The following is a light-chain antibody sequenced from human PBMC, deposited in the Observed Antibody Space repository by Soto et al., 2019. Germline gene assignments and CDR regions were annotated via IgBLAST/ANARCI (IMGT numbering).Light chain of an antibody. CDR1: SSNIGAGYD. J-gene: IGLJ2*01. CDR3: QSYDNSLSGDVV. CDR2: ANS. V-gene: IGLV1-40*01. Sequence: QLVLTQPPSVSGAPGQRVTISCTGSSSNIGAGYDVHWYQQLPGTAPRLLIYANSDRPSGVPDRFSGSKSGTSASLAITGLQAEDEADYYRQSYDNSLSGDVVFGGGTKLTVL.